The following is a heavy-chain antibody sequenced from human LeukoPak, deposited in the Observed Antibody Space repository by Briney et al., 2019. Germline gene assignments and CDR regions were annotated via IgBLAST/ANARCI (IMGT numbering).Heavy chain of an antibody. Sequence: GGSLRLSCAASGFTVSSNCMSWVRQAPGEGLEWVSLIYSGGDTYYADSVKGRFTISRDNSKNTLYLQMDSLRAEDTALYYCATRYCSSGSCYRGAFDIWGQGTMVTVSS. D-gene: IGHD2-15*01. CDR3: ATRYCSSGSCYRGAFDI. J-gene: IGHJ3*02. CDR1: GFTVSSNC. CDR2: IYSGGDT. V-gene: IGHV3-66*02.